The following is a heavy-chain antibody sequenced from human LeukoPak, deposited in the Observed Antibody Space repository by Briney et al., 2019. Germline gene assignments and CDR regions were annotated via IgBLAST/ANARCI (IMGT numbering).Heavy chain of an antibody. V-gene: IGHV3-7*01. CDR1: GFTFSSYG. Sequence: QAGGSLRLSCAASGFTFSSYGMHWVRQAPGKGLEWVANIKQDGSEKYYVDSVKGRFTISRDNAKNSLYLQMNSLRAEDTAVYYCARDRRLGYSSSLDPWGQGTLVTVSS. CDR3: ARDRRLGYSSSLDP. D-gene: IGHD6-6*01. CDR2: IKQDGSEK. J-gene: IGHJ5*02.